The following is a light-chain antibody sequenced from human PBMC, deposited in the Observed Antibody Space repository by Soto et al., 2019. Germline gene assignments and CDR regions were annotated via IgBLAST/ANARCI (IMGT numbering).Light chain of an antibody. CDR1: QDIKSN. V-gene: IGKV3-15*01. J-gene: IGKJ2*01. CDR3: QQYNNGPNT. CDR2: RAS. Sequence: EIVMTQSPATLSVSPGERATLSCRASQDIKSNLAWYQQKHGQTPRLLISRASTRATGVPSRFSGSGSGTEFTLTISSLLSEDSAVYYCQQYNNGPNTSGLGTKGDIK.